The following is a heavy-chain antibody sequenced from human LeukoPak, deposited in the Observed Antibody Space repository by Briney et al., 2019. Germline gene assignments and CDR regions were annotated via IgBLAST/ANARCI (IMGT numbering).Heavy chain of an antibody. CDR3: ATVFGSGWYFEGSFDY. D-gene: IGHD6-13*01. CDR1: GYTLTELS. J-gene: IGHJ4*02. V-gene: IGHV1-24*01. CDR2: FDPEDGET. Sequence: ASVKVSCKVSGYTLTELSMHWVRQAPGRGLEWMGGFDPEDGETIYAQKFQGRVTMTEDTSTDTAYMELSSLRSEDTAVYYCATVFGSGWYFEGSFDYWGQGTLVTVSS.